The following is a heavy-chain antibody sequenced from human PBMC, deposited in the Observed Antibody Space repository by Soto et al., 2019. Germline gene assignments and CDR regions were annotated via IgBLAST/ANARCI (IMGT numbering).Heavy chain of an antibody. V-gene: IGHV4-34*01. Sequence: SETLSLTCAVYGGSFSGYYWSWIRQPPGKGLDWIGEINHSGSTNYNPSLKSRVTISVDTSKNQFSLKLSSVTAADTAVYYCARGIRYYGSGSSGYWGQGTLVTVSS. J-gene: IGHJ4*02. CDR2: INHSGST. CDR3: ARGIRYYGSGSSGY. CDR1: GGSFSGYY. D-gene: IGHD3-10*01.